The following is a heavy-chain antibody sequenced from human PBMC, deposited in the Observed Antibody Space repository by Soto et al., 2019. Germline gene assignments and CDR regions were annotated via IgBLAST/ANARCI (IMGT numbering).Heavy chain of an antibody. Sequence: EVQLVESGGGLVQPGGSLRLSCAASGFTLSSSEMNWVRQAPGKGLEWLSYITSSGTTIYYAESVKGRFTISRDNAKNSLYLQMNSLRAEDTAVYYCARVNYDGWGQGTLVTVSS. V-gene: IGHV3-48*03. CDR3: ARVNYDG. CDR2: ITSSGTTI. J-gene: IGHJ4*02. CDR1: GFTLSSSE. D-gene: IGHD3-16*01.